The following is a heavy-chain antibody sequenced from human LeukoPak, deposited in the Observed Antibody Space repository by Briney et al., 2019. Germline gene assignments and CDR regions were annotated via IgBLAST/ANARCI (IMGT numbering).Heavy chain of an antibody. V-gene: IGHV1-69*13. Sequence: SVKVSCKASGGTFSSYAISWVRQAPGQGLEWMGGITPIFGTANYAQKFQGRVTITADESTSTAYMELSSLRSEDTAVYYCAREGVSSGQKNFDYWGQGTLVTVSS. D-gene: IGHD6-19*01. CDR1: GGTFSSYA. CDR3: AREGVSSGQKNFDY. J-gene: IGHJ4*02. CDR2: ITPIFGTA.